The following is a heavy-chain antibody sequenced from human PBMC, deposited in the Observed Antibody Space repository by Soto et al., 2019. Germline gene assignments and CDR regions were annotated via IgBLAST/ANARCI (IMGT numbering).Heavy chain of an antibody. CDR1: GFTYSDYW. J-gene: IGHJ4*02. CDR2: IKQDGSEK. D-gene: IGHD1-26*01. CDR3: ARSGSYERTGDY. V-gene: IGHV3-7*01. Sequence: EVQLVESGGGLVQPGGSLRLSCADSGFTYSDYWMSWVGQAPGKGLEWVANIKQDGSEKYYVDSVKGRFTISRDNAKNSLYLQMNSLRVEDTAMYYCARSGSYERTGDYWGQGTLVTVSS.